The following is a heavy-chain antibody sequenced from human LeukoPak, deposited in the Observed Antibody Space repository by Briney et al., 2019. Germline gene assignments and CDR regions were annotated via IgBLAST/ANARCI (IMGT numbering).Heavy chain of an antibody. CDR3: ARERASNNYYNWFDP. V-gene: IGHV4-34*01. Sequence: PSETLSLTCAVYGGSFSGYYWTWIRQPPGKALEWIGEITHSGSTNYNPSLKSRVSISVDTSVRQFFLRLSPVTAADTAVYYCARERASNNYYNWFDPWGQGTQVTVSS. D-gene: IGHD1-1*01. J-gene: IGHJ5*02. CDR2: ITHSGST. CDR1: GGSFSGYY.